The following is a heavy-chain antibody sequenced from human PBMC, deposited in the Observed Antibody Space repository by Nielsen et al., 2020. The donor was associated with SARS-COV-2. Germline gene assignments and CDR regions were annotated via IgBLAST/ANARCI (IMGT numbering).Heavy chain of an antibody. CDR1: GFTFSSYA. V-gene: IGHV3-9*01. Sequence: SLKISCAASGFTFSSYAMSWVRQAPGKGLEWVSGISWNSGSIGYADSVKGRFTISRDNAKNSLYLQMNSLRAEDTALYYCAKALSYYDILTGYYVYYYYGMDVWGQGTTVTVSS. J-gene: IGHJ6*02. CDR2: ISWNSGSI. CDR3: AKALSYYDILTGYYVYYYYGMDV. D-gene: IGHD3-9*01.